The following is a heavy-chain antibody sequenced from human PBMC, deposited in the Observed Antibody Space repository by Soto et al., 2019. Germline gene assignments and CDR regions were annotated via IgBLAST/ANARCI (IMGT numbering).Heavy chain of an antibody. J-gene: IGHJ6*02. CDR2: IDWDDDK. CDR3: ARIRSSSGKVYYYYYYGMDV. D-gene: IGHD6-6*01. Sequence: GLTLVNPTQTLTLTCTFSGFSLSTSGMCVSWIRQPPGKALEWLALIDWDDDKYYSTSLKTRLTISKDTSKNQVVLTMTNMDPVDTATYYCARIRSSSGKVYYYYYYGMDVWGQGTTVTVSS. CDR1: GFSLSTSGMC. V-gene: IGHV2-70*01.